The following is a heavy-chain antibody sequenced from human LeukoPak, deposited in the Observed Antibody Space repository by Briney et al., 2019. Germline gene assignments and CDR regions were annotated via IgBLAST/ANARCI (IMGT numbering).Heavy chain of an antibody. Sequence: SQTLSLTCTVSGGSISSGGYYWSWIRQHPGKGLEWIGYIYYSGSTYYNPSLKSRVTISVDTSRNQFSLKLSSVTAADTAVYYCARGDQLLYRFDYWGQGTLVTVSS. J-gene: IGHJ4*02. CDR2: IYYSGST. CDR1: GGSISSGGYY. D-gene: IGHD2-2*02. V-gene: IGHV4-31*03. CDR3: ARGDQLLYRFDY.